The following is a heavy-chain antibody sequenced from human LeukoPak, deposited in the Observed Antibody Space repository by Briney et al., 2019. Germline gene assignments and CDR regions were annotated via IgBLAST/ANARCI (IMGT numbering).Heavy chain of an antibody. CDR3: AKDPLQYGSGSYYFDY. J-gene: IGHJ4*02. CDR1: GFTFSSYG. CDR2: ISYDANNK. V-gene: IGHV3-30*02. Sequence: GGSLRLSCASSGFTFSSYGIHWVRQAPGKGLEWVAFISYDANNKYYVDSVKGRFTISRDDSKNALYLQTNSLRAEDTAVYYCAKDPLQYGSGSYYFDYWGQGTLVTVSS. D-gene: IGHD3-10*01.